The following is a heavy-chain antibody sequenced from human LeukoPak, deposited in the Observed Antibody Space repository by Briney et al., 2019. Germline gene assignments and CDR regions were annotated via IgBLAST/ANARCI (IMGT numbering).Heavy chain of an antibody. CDR2: ISTYNGKT. CDR1: GYTFTSYG. V-gene: IGHV1-18*01. D-gene: IGHD1-14*01. CDR3: ARGGSGQPIAN. J-gene: IGHJ1*01. Sequence: ASVKVFCKAAGYTFTSYGISWMRQAPGQRREWMGWISTYNGKTNYVQKLQGRVTMTTDTSTRIAYMDLRSLRSDDTGVYYCARGGSGQPIANWGQGTLVSVSS.